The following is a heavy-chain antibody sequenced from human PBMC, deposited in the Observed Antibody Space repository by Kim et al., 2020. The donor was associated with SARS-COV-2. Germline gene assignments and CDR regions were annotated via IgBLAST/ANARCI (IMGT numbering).Heavy chain of an antibody. J-gene: IGHJ2*01. CDR2: INHSGST. V-gene: IGHV4-34*01. CDR3: ARASYVEGSSWFLYWYFDL. D-gene: IGHD6-13*01. Sequence: SETLSLTCAVYGGSFSGYYWSWIRQPPGKGLEWIGEINHSGSTNYNPSLKSRVTISVDTSKNQFSLKLSSVTAADTAVYYCARASYVEGSSWFLYWYFDLWGRGTLVTVSS. CDR1: GGSFSGYY.